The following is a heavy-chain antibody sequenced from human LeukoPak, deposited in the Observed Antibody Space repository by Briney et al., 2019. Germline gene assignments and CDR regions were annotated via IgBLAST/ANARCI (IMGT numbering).Heavy chain of an antibody. CDR3: SREREYGGNPAPTYYYYYTDV. Sequence: GGSLRLSCAPSVFTSSTYSMNWGRQAPGKRLEWVSSISSSNNFTYPADSVKGRFTISRENAKNSLYLQMNRLRAEDTAVYECSREREYGGNPAPTYYYYYTDVWGKGTTVTVSS. CDR1: VFTSSTYS. CDR2: ISSSNNFT. V-gene: IGHV3-21*01. J-gene: IGHJ6*03. D-gene: IGHD4-23*01.